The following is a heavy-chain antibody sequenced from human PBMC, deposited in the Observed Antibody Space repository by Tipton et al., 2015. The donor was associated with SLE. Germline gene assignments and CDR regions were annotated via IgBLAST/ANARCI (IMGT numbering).Heavy chain of an antibody. CDR3: ATRSWDVLTGYDY. CDR1: GGSMTSYY. CDR2: MSYSRNT. D-gene: IGHD3-9*01. V-gene: IGHV4-59*04. J-gene: IGHJ4*02. Sequence: GLVKPSETLSLTCTVSGGSMTSYYWTWIRQPPGKGLEWIGSMSYSRNTYYNPSLKSRVTMSVDSSKNQFSLNLNSVTAADTAVYYCATRSWDVLTGYDYWGQGTPVTVSS.